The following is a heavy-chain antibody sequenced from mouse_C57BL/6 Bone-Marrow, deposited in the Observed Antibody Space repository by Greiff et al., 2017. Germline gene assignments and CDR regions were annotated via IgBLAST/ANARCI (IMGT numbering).Heavy chain of an antibody. CDR1: GFSFNTYA. J-gene: IGHJ4*01. CDR2: IRSKSNNYAT. D-gene: IGHD2-1*01. CDR3: VRLMVTTDYAMDY. V-gene: IGHV10-1*01. Sequence: EVKVVESGGGLVQPKGSLKLSCAASGFSFNTYAMNWVRQAPGKGLEWVARIRSKSNNYATYYADSVKDRFTISRDDSESMLYLQMNNLKTEDTAMYYCVRLMVTTDYAMDYWGQGTSVTVSS.